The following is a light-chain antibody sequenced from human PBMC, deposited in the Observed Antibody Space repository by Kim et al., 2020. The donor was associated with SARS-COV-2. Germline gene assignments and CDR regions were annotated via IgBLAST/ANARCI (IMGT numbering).Light chain of an antibody. Sequence: NFMLTQPHSVSESPGKTVTISCTPNSGSIASNYVQWYQQRPGSAPTPVIYEDNQRPSGVPDRFSGSIDSSSNSASLTISGLKTEDEADYYCQSFDTTIVIFGGGTQLTVL. CDR1: SGSIASNY. J-gene: IGLJ2*01. V-gene: IGLV6-57*04. CDR3: QSFDTTIVI. CDR2: EDN.